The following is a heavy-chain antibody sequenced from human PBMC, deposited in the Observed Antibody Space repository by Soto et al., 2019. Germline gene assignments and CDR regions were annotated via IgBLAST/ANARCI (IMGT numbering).Heavy chain of an antibody. V-gene: IGHV3-7*01. CDR2: IKQDGSEK. CDR3: ARDGRNDFWSGYYYYYGMDV. CDR1: GFTFSSYW. Sequence: GESLKISCAASGFTFSSYWMSWVRQAPGKGLEWVANIKQDGSEKYYVDSVKGRFTISRDNAKNSLYLQMNSLRAEDTAVYYCARDGRNDFWSGYYYYYGMDVWGQGTTVTVSS. D-gene: IGHD3-3*01. J-gene: IGHJ6*02.